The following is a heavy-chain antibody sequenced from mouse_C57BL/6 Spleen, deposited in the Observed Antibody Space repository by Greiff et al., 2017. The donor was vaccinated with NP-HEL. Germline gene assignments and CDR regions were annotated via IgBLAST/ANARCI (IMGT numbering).Heavy chain of an antibody. CDR2: IHPNSGST. Sequence: VQLQQSGAELVKPGASVKLSCKASGYTFTSYWMHWVKQRPGQGLEWIGMIHPNSGSTNYNEKFKSKATLTVDKSSSTAYMQLSSLTSEDSAVYYCARLVRDYFDYWGQGTTLTVSS. D-gene: IGHD2-2*01. V-gene: IGHV1-64*01. CDR3: ARLVRDYFDY. J-gene: IGHJ2*01. CDR1: GYTFTSYW.